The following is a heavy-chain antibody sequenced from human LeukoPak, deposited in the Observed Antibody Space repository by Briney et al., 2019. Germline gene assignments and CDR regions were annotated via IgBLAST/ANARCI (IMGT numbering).Heavy chain of an antibody. CDR3: ARVPAAINAIDY. V-gene: IGHV3-11*04. D-gene: IGHD2-2*02. CDR1: GFTFSDYY. Sequence: GGSLRLSCAASGFTFSDYYMSWIRQAPGKGLEWVSYISSSGSTIYYADSVKGRFTISRDNAKNSLYLQMNSLRAEDTAIYYCARVPAAINAIDYWGQGTLVTVSS. J-gene: IGHJ4*02. CDR2: ISSSGSTI.